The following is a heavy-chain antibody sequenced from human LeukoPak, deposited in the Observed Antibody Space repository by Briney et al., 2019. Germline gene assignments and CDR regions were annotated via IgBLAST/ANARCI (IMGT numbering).Heavy chain of an antibody. J-gene: IGHJ6*03. CDR2: INPSGGST. D-gene: IGHD1-26*01. V-gene: IGHV1-46*01. CDR1: GYTFTTYY. Sequence: GASVKVSCKASGYTFTTYYMHWVRQAPGQGLEWMGIINPSGGSTSYAQKFQGRVTMTRDTSISTAYMELSRLRSDDTAVYYCARDTQLVGATMYYYYYMDVWGKGTTVTVSS. CDR3: ARDTQLVGATMYYYYYMDV.